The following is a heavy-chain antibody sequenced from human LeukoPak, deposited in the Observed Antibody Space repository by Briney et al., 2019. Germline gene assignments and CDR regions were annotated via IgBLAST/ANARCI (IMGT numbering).Heavy chain of an antibody. J-gene: IGHJ4*02. V-gene: IGHV3-15*01. CDR3: TTYRYSYDVTGYSYFDY. CDR1: GFSFSNAW. Sequence: GRSLRLSFTASGFSFSNAWMTSVSQAPGKWLEWVGCIISRTSGGATDYAVPVRGRFTISRDESQNTLYLQINSLKTEHTAVYYCTTYRYSYDVTGYSYFDYWGEGTPVTVS. CDR2: IISRTSGGAT. D-gene: IGHD3-22*01.